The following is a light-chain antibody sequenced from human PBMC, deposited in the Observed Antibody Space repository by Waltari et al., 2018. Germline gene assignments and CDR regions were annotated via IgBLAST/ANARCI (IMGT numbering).Light chain of an antibody. J-gene: IGKJ4*01. CDR1: HDIDNF. Sequence: DIQMTQSPSSLSASVGDRVTITCQASHDIDNFLNWYQQKPGKPPQLLIYDASTVETGVPPRVSGSGSGTQFTLTISSLQPEDIASYYCQQYDNLPPEFTFGGGTKVQI. CDR2: DAS. V-gene: IGKV1-33*01. CDR3: QQYDNLPPEFT.